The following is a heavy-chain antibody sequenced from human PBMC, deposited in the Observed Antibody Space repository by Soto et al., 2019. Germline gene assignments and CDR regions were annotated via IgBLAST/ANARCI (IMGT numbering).Heavy chain of an antibody. J-gene: IGHJ6*02. D-gene: IGHD3-10*01. CDR3: ARARRGAPYYYTMDL. CDR2: ISGSGGIT. V-gene: IGHV3-23*01. Sequence: GGSLRLSCIASGFTFSSYAMTWVRQAPGKGLEWVSDISGSGGITYYADSVKGRFTISRDNSKNTLNLQMNSLRADDTAVYYCARARRGAPYYYTMDLWGQGXTVTVSS. CDR1: GFTFSSYA.